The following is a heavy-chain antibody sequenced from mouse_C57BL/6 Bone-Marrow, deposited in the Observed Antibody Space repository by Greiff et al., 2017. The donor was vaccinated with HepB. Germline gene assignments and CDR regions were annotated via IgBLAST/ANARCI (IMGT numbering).Heavy chain of an antibody. V-gene: IGHV1-50*01. Sequence: VQLQQPGAELVKPGASVKLSCKASGYTFTSYWMQWVKQRPGQGLEWIGEIDPSDSYTNYNQKFKGKATLTVDTSSSTAYMQLSSLTSEDSAVYYCIYSNFYFDYWGQGTTLTVSS. D-gene: IGHD2-5*01. J-gene: IGHJ2*01. CDR1: GYTFTSYW. CDR2: IDPSDSYT. CDR3: IYSNFYFDY.